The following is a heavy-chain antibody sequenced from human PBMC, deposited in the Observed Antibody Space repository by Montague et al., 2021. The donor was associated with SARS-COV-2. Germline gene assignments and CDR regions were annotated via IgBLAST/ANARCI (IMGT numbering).Heavy chain of an antibody. D-gene: IGHD3-9*01. CDR3: AHLIRYYDIFTGIPFDD. J-gene: IGHJ4*02. CDR1: GFSLSTPNMG. CDR2: IYSNGDK. Sequence: PALVKPTQTLTLTCTFSGFSLSTPNMGVGWIRQPPGKALEWVAVIYSNGDKRYSPSLQRRLTITKDTSRNQVVVSLTNVDPLDTATYYCAHLIRYYDIFTGIPFDDWGQGTQVTVSS. V-gene: IGHV2-5*01.